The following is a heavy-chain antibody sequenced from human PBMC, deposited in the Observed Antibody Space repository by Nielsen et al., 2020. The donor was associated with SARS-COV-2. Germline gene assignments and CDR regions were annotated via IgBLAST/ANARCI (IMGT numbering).Heavy chain of an antibody. J-gene: IGHJ6*02. CDR1: GGSISSSNW. Sequence: SETLSLTCAVSGGSISSSNWWSWVRQPPGKGLEWIGEIYHSGSTNYNPSLKSRVTISVDTSKNQFSPKLSSVTAADTAVYYCARDSCSGGSCFYYYYGMDVWGQGTTVTVSS. V-gene: IGHV4-4*02. CDR2: IYHSGST. D-gene: IGHD2-15*01. CDR3: ARDSCSGGSCFYYYYGMDV.